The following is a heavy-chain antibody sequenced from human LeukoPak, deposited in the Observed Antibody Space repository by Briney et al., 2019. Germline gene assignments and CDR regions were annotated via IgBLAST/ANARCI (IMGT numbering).Heavy chain of an antibody. Sequence: GGSLRLSCAASGFTFDDYGMNWVRQAPGKGLEWVSYISSSGSTIYYADSVKGRFTISRDNAKNSLYLQMNSLSAEDTAIYYCATLGLPIHYWGQGTLVTVSS. CDR3: ATLGLPIHY. V-gene: IGHV3-48*03. D-gene: IGHD2-2*02. CDR1: GFTFDDYG. J-gene: IGHJ4*02. CDR2: ISSSGSTI.